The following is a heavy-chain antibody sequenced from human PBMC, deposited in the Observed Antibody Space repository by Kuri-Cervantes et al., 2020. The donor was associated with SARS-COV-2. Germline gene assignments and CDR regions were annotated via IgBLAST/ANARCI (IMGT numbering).Heavy chain of an antibody. CDR2: MNPNTGVT. Sequence: ASVTVSCKASGYTFTNYDIHWVRQATGQGLEWMGWMNPNTGVTGYTQKFQDRITMTRDTSVSTAYMGLSSLTFADTATYYCTRRSVTRDYWGQGTLVTVSS. V-gene: IGHV1-8*01. CDR1: GYTFTNYD. J-gene: IGHJ4*02. CDR3: TRRSVTRDY. D-gene: IGHD2-21*02.